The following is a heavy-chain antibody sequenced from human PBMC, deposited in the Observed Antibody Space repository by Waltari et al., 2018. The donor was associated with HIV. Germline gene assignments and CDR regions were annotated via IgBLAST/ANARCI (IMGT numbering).Heavy chain of an antibody. CDR2: INPNNGGT. Sequence: QVKLVQSGAEVKKPGASVKVSCKAPGSTFTASSMHWVRQAPGQGLEWMGWINPNNGGTNYVQKFQGRVTMTRDTSINTAYMELSRLRSDDTAVYYCARLEGLEPPHYYYGLDVWGQGTTVTVSS. CDR1: GSTFTASS. V-gene: IGHV1-2*02. CDR3: ARLEGLEPPHYYYGLDV. J-gene: IGHJ6*02.